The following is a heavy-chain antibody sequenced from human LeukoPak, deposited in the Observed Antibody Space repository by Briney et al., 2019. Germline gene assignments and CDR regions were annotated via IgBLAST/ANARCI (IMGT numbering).Heavy chain of an antibody. CDR2: IYTSGRI. J-gene: IGHJ5*02. Sequence: SETLSLTCTVSGGSISSYYWSWIRQPAGKGLEWIGRIYTSGRINYKPSLKSRVTISVDTSKNQFSLKLNSVTAADTAVYYCARDIAAAGRRFDPWGQGTLVSVSS. CDR1: GGSISSYY. V-gene: IGHV4-4*07. D-gene: IGHD6-13*01. CDR3: ARDIAAAGRRFDP.